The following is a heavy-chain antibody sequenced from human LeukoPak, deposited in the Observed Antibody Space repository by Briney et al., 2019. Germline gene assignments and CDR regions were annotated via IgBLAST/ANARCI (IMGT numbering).Heavy chain of an antibody. CDR1: EFSVGSNY. J-gene: IGHJ4*02. Sequence: GGSLRLSCAASEFSVGSNYMNWVRQAPGKGLEWVSGISPSADIKYYADSVKGRFTISRDNSKNMLYLEVISLTADDTAVYYCAKDDAWLRFGEWSQGTLVTVSS. V-gene: IGHV3-23*01. CDR2: ISPSADIK. D-gene: IGHD3-10*01. CDR3: AKDDAWLRFGE.